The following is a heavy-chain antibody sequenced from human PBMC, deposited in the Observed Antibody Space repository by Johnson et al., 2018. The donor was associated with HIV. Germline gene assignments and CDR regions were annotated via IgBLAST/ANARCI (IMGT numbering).Heavy chain of an antibody. CDR3: ARDSRYNNYGGGSVGAFDI. J-gene: IGHJ3*02. CDR1: GFTFNTYA. Sequence: VQLVESGGGVVQPGRSLRLSCAASGFTFNTYAMHWVRQAPGTGLEWVAVISYDGSNKYYADSVKGRFTISRDNSKNTLYLQMNSLRAEDTAVYYCARDSRYNNYGGGSVGAFDIWGQGTMVAVSS. V-gene: IGHV3-30*04. D-gene: IGHD4-11*01. CDR2: ISYDGSNK.